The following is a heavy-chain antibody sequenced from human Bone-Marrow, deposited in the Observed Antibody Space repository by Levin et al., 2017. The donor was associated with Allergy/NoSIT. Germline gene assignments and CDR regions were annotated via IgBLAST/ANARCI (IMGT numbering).Heavy chain of an antibody. J-gene: IGHJ4*02. CDR1: SRALRPHP. V-gene: IGHV4-34*01. Sequence: PSETLSLTCXXQSRALRPHPESWTPQTPVKGLEWIGEIKASGNTNYNPSLKSRVTISVDTSKTQLSLRLTSVTAADTAVYYCARGFSGVVADSWGQGTLVSVSS. D-gene: IGHD2-21*01. CDR3: ARGFSGVVADS. CDR2: IKASGNT.